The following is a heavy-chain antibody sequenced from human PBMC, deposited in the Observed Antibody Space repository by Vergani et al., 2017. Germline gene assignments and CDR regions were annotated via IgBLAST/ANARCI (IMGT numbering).Heavy chain of an antibody. J-gene: IGHJ5*02. CDR3: ASDTHIGQRADR. V-gene: IGHV4-38-2*02. CDR2: IDRTGRT. D-gene: IGHD3/OR15-3a*01. CDR1: GYSISSGYF. Sequence: QVQLQESGPRLVKPSETLSLICSVSGYSISSGYFWGWIRQSPGKGLEWLGTIDRTGRTHLSPSLKSRLTISVDTTKNQFSLRLTSATAADTAVYYCASDTHIGQRADRWGQGILVTVTS.